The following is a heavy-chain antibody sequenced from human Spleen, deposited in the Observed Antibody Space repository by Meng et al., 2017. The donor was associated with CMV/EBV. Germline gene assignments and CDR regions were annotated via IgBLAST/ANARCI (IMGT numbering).Heavy chain of an antibody. Sequence: SLKISCAASGFKFDDYSMHWVRQAPGKGLEWVSIISWNSGSIAYADSVKGRFTISRDNAKSSLYLQMNSLRAEDTALYYCANIADALDIWGQGTMVTVSS. CDR3: ANIADALDI. V-gene: IGHV3-9*01. CDR2: ISWNSGSI. J-gene: IGHJ3*02. CDR1: GFKFDDYS. D-gene: IGHD2-21*01.